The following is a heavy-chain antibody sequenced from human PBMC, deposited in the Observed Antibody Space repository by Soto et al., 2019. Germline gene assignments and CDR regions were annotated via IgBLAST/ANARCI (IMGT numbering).Heavy chain of an antibody. D-gene: IGHD2-21*01. CDR3: AREFPQYESGDSNVDY. CDR2: TYYRSKWYN. V-gene: IGHV6-1*01. J-gene: IGHJ4*01. CDR1: GDSVSGNSAA. Sequence: SQTLSLTCAISGDSVSGNSAAWNWIRQSPSRGLEWLGRTYYRSKWYNDYAVSVKSRLTVTPDTSKNQFSLHLNSVTPEDTAVYYCAREFPQYESGDSNVDYWGHGAQATVSS.